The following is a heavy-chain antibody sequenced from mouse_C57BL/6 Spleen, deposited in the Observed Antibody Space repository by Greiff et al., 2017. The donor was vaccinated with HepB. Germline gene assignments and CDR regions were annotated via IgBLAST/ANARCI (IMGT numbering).Heavy chain of an antibody. CDR1: GFTFSSYG. CDR3: ARQDPSYFDY. Sequence: DVKLVESGGDLVKPGGSLKLSCAASGFTFSSYGMSWVRQTPDKRLEWVATISSGGSYTYYPDSVKGRFTISRDNAKNTLYLQMSSLKSEDTAMYYCARQDPSYFDYWGQGTTLTVSS. CDR2: ISSGGSYT. J-gene: IGHJ2*01. V-gene: IGHV5-6*02.